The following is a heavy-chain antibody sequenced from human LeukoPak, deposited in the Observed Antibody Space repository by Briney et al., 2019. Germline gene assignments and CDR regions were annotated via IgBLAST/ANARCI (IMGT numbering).Heavy chain of an antibody. CDR2: ISGSGGST. J-gene: IGHJ4*02. Sequence: GGSLRLSCAASGFTFSSYAMSWVRQAPGKGLEWVSAISGSGGSTYYADSVKGRFTISRDNSKNTLYLQMNSLRAGDTAVYYCARGRTYYYDSSGYFDYWGQGTLVTVSS. CDR3: ARGRTYYYDSSGYFDY. V-gene: IGHV3-23*01. CDR1: GFTFSSYA. D-gene: IGHD3-22*01.